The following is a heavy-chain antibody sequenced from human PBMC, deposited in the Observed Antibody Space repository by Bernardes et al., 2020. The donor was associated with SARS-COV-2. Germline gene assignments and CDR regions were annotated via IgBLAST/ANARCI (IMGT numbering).Heavy chain of an antibody. CDR2: IWSDGSNN. Sequence: GSLRLACAASGFAFHSYALHWVSKAPGKGLLWVAIIWSDGSNNYSAYSVKGRFTISSDNSKNTLVLQMSSLRSEDTAEYYCARDIQRTYNSNWYGGHDDDWGKGTLVTVST. D-gene: IGHD6-13*01. V-gene: IGHV3-33*08. CDR3: ARDIQRTYNSNWYGGHDDD. CDR1: GFAFHSYA. J-gene: IGHJ4*02.